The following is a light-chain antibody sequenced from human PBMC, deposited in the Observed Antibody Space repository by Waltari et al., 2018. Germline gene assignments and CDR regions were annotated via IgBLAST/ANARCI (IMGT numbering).Light chain of an antibody. J-gene: IGLJ3*02. V-gene: IGLV4-69*01. Sequence: QLVLPLSPSASASLGTSAMPTCTPRSGRSVSPIASHQQQPEKGPRYFLKVNSDGSHSKGDGIPDRFSGSSSGAERYLTISSLQSEDEADYYCQTWGTGIWVFGGGTKLTVL. CDR3: QTWGTGIWV. CDR1: SGRSVSP. CDR2: VNSDGSH.